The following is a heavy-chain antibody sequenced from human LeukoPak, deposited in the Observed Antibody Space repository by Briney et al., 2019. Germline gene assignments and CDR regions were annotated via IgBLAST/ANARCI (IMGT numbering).Heavy chain of an antibody. V-gene: IGHV3-23*01. Sequence: GALRLSCAASGFTFTSYSMNWVRQAPGKGLEWVSTISSSGGTTYYADSVKGRFTISRDNSKSTLYLQMNSLRAEDTAVYYCAKAFYSNQNYYFDYWGQGTLVTVSS. CDR3: AKAFYSNQNYYFDY. D-gene: IGHD4-11*01. CDR1: GFTFTSYS. CDR2: ISSSGGTT. J-gene: IGHJ4*02.